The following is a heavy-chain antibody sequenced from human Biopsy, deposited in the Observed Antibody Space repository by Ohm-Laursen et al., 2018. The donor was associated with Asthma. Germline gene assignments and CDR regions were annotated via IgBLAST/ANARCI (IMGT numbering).Heavy chain of an antibody. CDR2: IMTVFGTT. J-gene: IGHJ6*02. CDR3: ARCQVGYSSGWSLLLKKIYYSGMDV. V-gene: IGHV1-69*13. D-gene: IGHD6-19*01. CDR1: GGTFSNFA. Sequence: SVKVSCKAPGGTFSNFAISWVRQAPGQGLEWLGGIMTVFGTTNYAQKFQGRVTITADESTSTAYMEVTSLRSEDTAIYYCARCQVGYSSGWSLLLKKIYYSGMDVWGQGTAATVSS.